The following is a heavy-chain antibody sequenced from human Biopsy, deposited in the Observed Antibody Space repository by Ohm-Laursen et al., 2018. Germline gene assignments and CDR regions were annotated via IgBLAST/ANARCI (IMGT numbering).Heavy chain of an antibody. Sequence: SQTLSLTCVVYGATSSDYYWSWIRQPPGKGLEWLGQIDRSGNTNYNPSLKGRLTTSANTSKNQFSLKLTSVTAADTAVYFCGNEIYGRDYWGQGALVTVSS. CDR3: GNEIYGRDY. J-gene: IGHJ4*02. V-gene: IGHV4-34*08. CDR1: GATSSDYY. CDR2: IDRSGNT. D-gene: IGHD4-17*01.